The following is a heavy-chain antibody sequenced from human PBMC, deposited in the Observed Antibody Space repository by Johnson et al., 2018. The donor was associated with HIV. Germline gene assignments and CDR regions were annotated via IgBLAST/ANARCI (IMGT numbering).Heavy chain of an antibody. J-gene: IGHJ3*02. Sequence: QVQLEESGGGVVQPGRSLRLSCTASGFAFSSYALHWVRQAPGKGLEWVSVIYSGGSTYYADSVKGRFTISRDNSKNTLYRQMNSLRAEDTAVYYCAQDGTLRAFDIWGQGTMVTVSS. CDR2: IYSGGST. CDR1: GFAFSSYA. V-gene: IGHV3-NL1*01. CDR3: AQDGTLRAFDI.